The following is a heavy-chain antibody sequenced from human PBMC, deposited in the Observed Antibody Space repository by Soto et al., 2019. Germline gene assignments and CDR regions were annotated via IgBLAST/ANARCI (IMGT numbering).Heavy chain of an antibody. CDR2: ISYSGNT. CDR1: GDSVTSGDYY. J-gene: IGHJ4*02. Sequence: SETLSLTCSVSGDSVTSGDYYWTWVRQSPGKGLEWIGYISYSGNTAYNPSLSSRLTISLDTSKNHFSMKLHAATAADTAVYYCASCVSTACYPPWGLQFFDLWGQGSLVTVSS. V-gene: IGHV4-30-4*01. CDR3: ASCVSTACYPPWGLQFFDL. D-gene: IGHD2-2*01.